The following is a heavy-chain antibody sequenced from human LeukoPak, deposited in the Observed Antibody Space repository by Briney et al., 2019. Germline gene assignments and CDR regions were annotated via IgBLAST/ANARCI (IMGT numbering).Heavy chain of an antibody. CDR3: APDLIEMATIKGY. D-gene: IGHD5-24*01. CDR2: ISGSGGST. Sequence: QSGGSLRLSCAASGFTFSSYAMSWVRQAPGKGLEWVSAISGSGGSTYYADSVKGRFTISRDNSKNTLYLQMNSLRAEDTAVYYCAPDLIEMATIKGYWGQGTLVTVSS. J-gene: IGHJ4*02. CDR1: GFTFSSYA. V-gene: IGHV3-23*01.